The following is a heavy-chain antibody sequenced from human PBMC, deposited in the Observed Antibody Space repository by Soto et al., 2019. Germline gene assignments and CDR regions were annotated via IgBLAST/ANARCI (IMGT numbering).Heavy chain of an antibody. Sequence: PSETLSLTCTVSGGSISSGGYYWSWIRQHPGKGLEWIGYIYYSGSTYYNPSLKSRLTISVDKSKNEFYLKMRSVTAADTAVYYCVRTTYFSDSSGYTRCFDYWGQGTLVTVSS. D-gene: IGHD3-22*01. CDR3: VRTTYFSDSSGYTRCFDY. CDR2: IYYSGST. J-gene: IGHJ4*02. V-gene: IGHV4-31*03. CDR1: GGSISSGGYY.